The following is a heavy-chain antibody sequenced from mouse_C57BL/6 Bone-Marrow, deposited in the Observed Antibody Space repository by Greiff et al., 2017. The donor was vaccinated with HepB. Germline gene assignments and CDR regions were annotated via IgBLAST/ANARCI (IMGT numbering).Heavy chain of an antibody. CDR1: GYTFTSYG. D-gene: IGHD1-1*01. CDR2: IYPRSGNT. Sequence: QVQLKESGAELARPGASVKLSCKASGYTFTSYGISWVKQRTGQGLEWIGEIYPRSGNTYYNEKFKGKATLTADKSSSTAYMELRSLTSEDSAVYFCARLATTVVASYYFDYWGQGTTLTVSS. J-gene: IGHJ2*01. V-gene: IGHV1-81*01. CDR3: ARLATTVVASYYFDY.